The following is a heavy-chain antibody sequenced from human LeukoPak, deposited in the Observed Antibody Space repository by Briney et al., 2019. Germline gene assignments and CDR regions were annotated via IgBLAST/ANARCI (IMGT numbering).Heavy chain of an antibody. V-gene: IGHV3-9*01. CDR2: INWNSGSV. D-gene: IGHD2-15*01. CDR1: GFTFADYA. J-gene: IGHJ4*02. CDR3: VKRSCNGGRCYFDY. Sequence: GGSLGLSCAASGFTFADYAMYWVRQAPGKGLKWVSGINWNSGSVVYVDSVKGRFTISRDNAKNSLHLQMNSLRTEDTAFYYCVKRSCNGGRCYFDYWGQGTLVTVSS.